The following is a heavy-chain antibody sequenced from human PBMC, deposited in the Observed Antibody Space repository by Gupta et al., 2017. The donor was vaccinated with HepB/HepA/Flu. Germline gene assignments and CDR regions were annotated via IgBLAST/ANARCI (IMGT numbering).Heavy chain of an antibody. D-gene: IGHD6-13*01. V-gene: IGHV3-7*01. Sequence: EVQLVESGGGLVQPGGSLRLSCAASGVTFSSYWMSWVRQAPGKGLEWVANIKQDGSEKYYVDSVKGRFTISRDNAKNSLYLQMNSLRAEDTAVYYCARVGGSSWYIYFDYWGQGTLVTVSS. CDR3: ARVGGSSWYIYFDY. J-gene: IGHJ4*02. CDR2: IKQDGSEK. CDR1: GVTFSSYW.